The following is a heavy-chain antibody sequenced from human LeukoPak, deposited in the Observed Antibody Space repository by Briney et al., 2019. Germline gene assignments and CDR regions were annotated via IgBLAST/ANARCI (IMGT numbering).Heavy chain of an antibody. J-gene: IGHJ4*02. CDR3: ARTWIQLWLLYY. D-gene: IGHD5-18*01. Sequence: SETLSLTCTVSGGSISSSSYSWGWLRQPPGKGLEWIGSIYYSGSTYYNPSLKSRVTISVDTSKNQFSLKLSSVTAADTAVYYCARTWIQLWLLYYWGQGTLVTVSS. V-gene: IGHV4-39*01. CDR1: GGSISSSSYS. CDR2: IYYSGST.